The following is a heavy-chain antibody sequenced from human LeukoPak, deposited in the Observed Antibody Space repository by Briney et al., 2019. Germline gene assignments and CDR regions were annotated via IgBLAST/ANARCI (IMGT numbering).Heavy chain of an antibody. D-gene: IGHD3-10*01. CDR2: ISGSGGST. Sequence: PGGSLRLSCAASGFTFSSYAMSWVRQAPGKGLEWVSAISGSGGSTYYADSVKGRFTISRDNSKNTLYLQMNSLRAEDTAVYYCTKDQGLLRLSYYYGMDVWGQGTTVTVSS. CDR3: TKDQGLLRLSYYYGMDV. J-gene: IGHJ6*02. CDR1: GFTFSSYA. V-gene: IGHV3-23*01.